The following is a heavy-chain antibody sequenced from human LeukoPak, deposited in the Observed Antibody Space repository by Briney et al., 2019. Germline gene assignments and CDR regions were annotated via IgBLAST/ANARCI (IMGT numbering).Heavy chain of an antibody. CDR1: GYSISSNYY. V-gene: IGHV4-38-2*02. CDR3: ARDQVFGYYYMDV. Sequence: PSETLSLTCTVSGYSISSNYYWGWIRQPPGKGLEWIGSIYHSGSTNYNPSLKSRVTMSVDTSKNQFSLKLSSVTAADTAVYYCARDQVFGYYYMDVWGKGTTVTVSS. CDR2: IYHSGST. D-gene: IGHD3-10*01. J-gene: IGHJ6*03.